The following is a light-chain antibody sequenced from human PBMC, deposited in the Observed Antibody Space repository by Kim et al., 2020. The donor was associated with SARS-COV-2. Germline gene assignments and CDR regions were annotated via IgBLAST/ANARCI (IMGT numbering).Light chain of an antibody. Sequence: SVSPGENATLSCRASQSVSSNLAWYQHKPGQAPRLLIHGASTRATGVPARFSGSGSGTEFTLTISSLQSEDFAVYSCQQYNKWPYTFGQGTKLEI. CDR3: QQYNKWPYT. V-gene: IGKV3-15*01. J-gene: IGKJ2*01. CDR1: QSVSSN. CDR2: GAS.